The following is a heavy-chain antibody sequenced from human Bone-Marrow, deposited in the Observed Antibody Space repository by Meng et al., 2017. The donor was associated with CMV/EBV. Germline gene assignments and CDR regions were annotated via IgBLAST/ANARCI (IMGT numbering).Heavy chain of an antibody. V-gene: IGHV4-59*01. D-gene: IGHD3-3*01. J-gene: IGHJ6*02. Sequence: SETLSLTCTVSGGSISSYYWRWIRQPPGKGLEWIGYIYYSGSTNYNPSLKSRVTISVDTSKNQFTLKLSSVTAADTAVYYCARAGPKYYGAYYYYGMDVWGQGTTVTVSS. CDR1: GGSISSYY. CDR2: IYYSGST. CDR3: ARAGPKYYGAYYYYGMDV.